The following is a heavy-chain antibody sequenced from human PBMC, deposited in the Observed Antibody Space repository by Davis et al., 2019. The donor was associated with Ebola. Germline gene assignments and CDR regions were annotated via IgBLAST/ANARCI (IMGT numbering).Heavy chain of an antibody. CDR3: ARGDSSGWYVLDY. Sequence: MPSETLSLTCTVSGGSISSYYWSWIRQPPGNGLEWIGYIYYSGSTNYNPSLKSRVTISVDTSKNQFSLKLSSVTAADTAVYYCARGDSSGWYVLDYWGQGTLVTVSS. CDR1: GGSISSYY. D-gene: IGHD6-19*01. J-gene: IGHJ4*02. CDR2: IYYSGST. V-gene: IGHV4-59*01.